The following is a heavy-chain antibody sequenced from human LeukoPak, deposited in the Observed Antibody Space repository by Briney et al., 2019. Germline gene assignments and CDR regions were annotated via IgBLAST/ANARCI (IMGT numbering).Heavy chain of an antibody. CDR2: IIPIFGTA. J-gene: IGHJ4*02. CDR1: GGTFSSYG. V-gene: IGHV1-69*13. Sequence: ASVKVSCKASGGTFSSYGISWVRQAPGQGIEWMGGIIPIFGTANYAQKFQGRVTITADESTSTAYMELSSLRSEDTAVYYCARLGVVVADKFDYWGQGTLVTVSS. CDR3: ARLGVVVADKFDY. D-gene: IGHD2-15*01.